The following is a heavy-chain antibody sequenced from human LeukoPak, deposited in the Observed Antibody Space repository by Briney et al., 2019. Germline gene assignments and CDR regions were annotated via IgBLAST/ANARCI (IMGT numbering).Heavy chain of an antibody. D-gene: IGHD1-26*01. Sequence: ASETLSLTCAVYGGSSSGYYWSWIRQPPGKGLEWIGEINHSGSTNYNPSLKSRVTISVDTSKNQFSLKLSSVTAADTAVYYCARGSEDPPIVGATTYNYWGQGTLVTVSS. V-gene: IGHV4-34*01. CDR3: ARGSEDPPIVGATTYNY. CDR2: INHSGST. CDR1: GGSSSGYY. J-gene: IGHJ4*02.